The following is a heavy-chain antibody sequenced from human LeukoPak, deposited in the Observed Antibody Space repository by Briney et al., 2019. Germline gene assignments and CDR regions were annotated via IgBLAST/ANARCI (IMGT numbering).Heavy chain of an antibody. CDR1: GYTFTDYD. CDR2: MNPNSGVT. V-gene: IGHV1-8*01. J-gene: IGHJ4*02. CDR3: ARGPIYPKSGDYPNYYFDY. Sequence: ASVKVSCKASGYTFTDYDINWVRQATGRGLEWMGWMNPNSGVTGYAQKFQGRVSMTRDTSVSTAYMELSSLRSEGTAVYFCARGPIYPKSGDYPNYYFDYWGQGTLVTVSS. D-gene: IGHD1-26*01.